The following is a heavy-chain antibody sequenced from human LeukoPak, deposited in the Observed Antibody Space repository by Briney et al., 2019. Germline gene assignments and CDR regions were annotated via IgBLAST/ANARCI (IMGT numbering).Heavy chain of an antibody. V-gene: IGHV3-23*01. D-gene: IGHD3-22*01. J-gene: IGHJ4*02. CDR2: ISDRGSRT. Sequence: TGGSLRLSCAASEFTFVRYAMNWVRQAPGKGLEWVAGISDRGSRTNYADSVKGRFTISTDHPKNTLYLQMNSLRAEDTAVYFCAKRGVVIRVILVGFHKEAYYFDSWGQGALVTVSS. CDR1: EFTFVRYA. CDR3: AKRGVVIRVILVGFHKEAYYFDS.